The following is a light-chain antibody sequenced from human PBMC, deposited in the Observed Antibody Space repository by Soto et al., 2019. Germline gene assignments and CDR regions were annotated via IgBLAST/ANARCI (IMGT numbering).Light chain of an antibody. V-gene: IGKV1-5*03. Sequence: VGGSRIINNRASQTISSWLAWYQQKPGKAPKLLIYKASTLKSGVPSRFSGSGSGTEFTLTVCSLQPDAFATYYCQHYNSYSEASGQGTQLDI. CDR1: QTISSW. CDR2: KAS. J-gene: IGKJ1*01. CDR3: QHYNSYSEA.